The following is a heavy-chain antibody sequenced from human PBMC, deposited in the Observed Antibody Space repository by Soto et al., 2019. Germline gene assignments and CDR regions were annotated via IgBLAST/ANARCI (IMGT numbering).Heavy chain of an antibody. J-gene: IGHJ4*02. CDR3: ARSLPRAYCGGDCYGY. D-gene: IGHD2-21*01. V-gene: IGHV1-69*01. CDR1: GGTFSSYA. CDR2: IIPIFGTA. Sequence: QVQLVQSGAEVKKPGSSVKVSCKASGGTFSSYAISWVRQAPGQGLEWMGGIIPIFGTANYAQKIQGRVTITADESTSTAYMELSSLRSEDTAVYYCARSLPRAYCGGDCYGYWGQGTLVTVSS.